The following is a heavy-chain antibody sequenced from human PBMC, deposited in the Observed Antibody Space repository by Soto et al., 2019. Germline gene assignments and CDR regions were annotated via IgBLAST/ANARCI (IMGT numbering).Heavy chain of an antibody. D-gene: IGHD3-10*01. Sequence: PGGSLRLSCAVSGFSINNFGMSWVRQAPGKGLEWVASISSSGEMIYYDDSVRGRFSVSRDTSQNTLALQMNSLRLEDTAKYYCAKDNGALDWVGSRVGAQNIWGQGTRVTVSS. J-gene: IGHJ3*02. CDR2: ISSSGEMI. V-gene: IGHV3-23*01. CDR3: AKDNGALDWVGSRVGAQNI. CDR1: GFSINNFG.